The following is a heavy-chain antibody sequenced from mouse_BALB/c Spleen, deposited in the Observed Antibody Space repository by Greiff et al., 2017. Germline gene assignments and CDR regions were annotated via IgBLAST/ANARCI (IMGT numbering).Heavy chain of an antibody. V-gene: IGHV5-17*02. CDR3: ARGGATAYYFDY. D-gene: IGHD1-2*01. CDR2: ISSGSSTI. CDR1: GFTFSSFG. J-gene: IGHJ2*01. Sequence: EVKLVESGGGLVQPGGSRKLSCAASGFTFSSFGMHWVRQAPEKGLEWVAYISSGSSTIYYADTVKGRFTISRDNPKNTLFLQMTSLRSEDTAMYYCARGGATAYYFDYWGQGTTRTVSS.